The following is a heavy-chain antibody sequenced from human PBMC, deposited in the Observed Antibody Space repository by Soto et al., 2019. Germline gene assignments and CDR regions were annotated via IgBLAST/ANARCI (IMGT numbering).Heavy chain of an antibody. J-gene: IGHJ4*01. CDR3: ARDLSSGYQTFYFDY. CDR1: GYLINSGYS. D-gene: IGHD3-22*01. V-gene: IGHV4-38-2*02. CDR2: TSYDGKS. Sequence: SETLSLTCKVSGYLINSGYSWGWIRQSPGKGLEWIGSTSYDGKSRYKPSLKSRVVMSVDLANNQFSLRLRSVTAADTAVYYCARDLSSGYQTFYFDYWGQGTPVTVSS.